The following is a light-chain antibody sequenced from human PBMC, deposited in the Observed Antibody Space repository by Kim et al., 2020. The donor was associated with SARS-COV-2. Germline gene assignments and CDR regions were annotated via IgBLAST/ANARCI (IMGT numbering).Light chain of an antibody. CDR1: KLGDKY. CDR3: QAWDSSTAV. V-gene: IGLV3-1*01. J-gene: IGLJ1*01. Sequence: SVSPGQTASLTCSGDKLGDKYACWYQQKPGQSPVLVIYQDSKRPSGIPERFSGSNPGNTATLTISGTQAMDEADYYCQAWDSSTAVFGTGTKVTVL. CDR2: QDS.